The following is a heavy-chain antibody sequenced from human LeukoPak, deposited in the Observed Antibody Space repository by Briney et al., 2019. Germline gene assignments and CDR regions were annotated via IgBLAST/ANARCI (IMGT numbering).Heavy chain of an antibody. CDR1: GFTFSSYS. CDR2: ISSSSYI. V-gene: IGHV3-21*01. J-gene: IGHJ4*02. D-gene: IGHD1-26*01. CDR3: ARYSGSYYPFDY. Sequence: GGSLRLSCAASGFTFSSYSMNWVRQAPGKGLEWVSSISSSSYIYYADSVKGRFTISRDNAKNSLYLQMNSLRAEDTAVYYCARYSGSYYPFDYWGQGTLVTVSS.